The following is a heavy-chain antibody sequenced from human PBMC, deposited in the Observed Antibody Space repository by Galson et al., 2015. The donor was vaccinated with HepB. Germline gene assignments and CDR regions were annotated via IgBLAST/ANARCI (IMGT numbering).Heavy chain of an antibody. CDR1: GGSISSYY. J-gene: IGHJ6*03. CDR3: ARDRQDHHQNSWDYYYYMDV. V-gene: IGHV4-59*01. CDR2: IYYSGST. Sequence: LSLTCTVSGGSISSYYWSWIRQPPGKGLEWIGYIYYSGSTNYNPSLKSRVTISVDTSKNQFSLKLSSVTAADTAVYYCARDRQDHHQNSWDYYYYMDVWGKGTTFTVSS.